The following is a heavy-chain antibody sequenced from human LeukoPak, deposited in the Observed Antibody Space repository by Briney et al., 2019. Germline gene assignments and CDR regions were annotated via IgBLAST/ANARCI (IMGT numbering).Heavy chain of an antibody. V-gene: IGHV4-38-2*01. CDR2: IYHSGST. CDR3: ARSDYYDSSGLDY. D-gene: IGHD3-22*01. Sequence: SETLSLTCAVSGYSISSGYYWGWIRPPPGKGLEWIGSIYHSGSTYYNPSLKSRVTISVDTSKNQFSLKLSSVTAADTAVYYCARSDYYDSSGLDYWGQGTLVTVSS. CDR1: GYSISSGYY. J-gene: IGHJ4*02.